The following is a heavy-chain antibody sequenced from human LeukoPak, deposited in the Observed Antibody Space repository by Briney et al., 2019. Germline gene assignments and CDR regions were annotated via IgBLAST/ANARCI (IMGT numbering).Heavy chain of an antibody. CDR2: ISGSGGST. CDR1: GFTFSSYS. Sequence: PGGSLRLSCAASGFTFSSYSMNWVRQAPGKGLEWVSAISGSGGSTYYADSVKGRFTISRDNSKNTLYLQMNSLRAEDTAVYYCAKTLYDSSGHDYDYWGQGTLVTVSS. J-gene: IGHJ4*02. V-gene: IGHV3-23*01. CDR3: AKTLYDSSGHDYDY. D-gene: IGHD3-22*01.